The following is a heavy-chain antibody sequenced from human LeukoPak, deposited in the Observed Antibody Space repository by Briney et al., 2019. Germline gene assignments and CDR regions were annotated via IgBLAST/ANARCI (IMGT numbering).Heavy chain of an antibody. V-gene: IGHV3-33*06. J-gene: IGHJ5*02. CDR2: IWYDGSNK. Sequence: WGALILSCTASGFTLSGYGMHWVRQAPGKGLEWVAVIWYDGSNKYYADSVKGRFTISRDNSKNTLYLQMNSLRAEDTAVYYCAKDTRITIFGVVNNWFDPWGQGTLVTVSS. CDR1: GFTLSGYG. CDR3: AKDTRITIFGVVNNWFDP. D-gene: IGHD3-3*01.